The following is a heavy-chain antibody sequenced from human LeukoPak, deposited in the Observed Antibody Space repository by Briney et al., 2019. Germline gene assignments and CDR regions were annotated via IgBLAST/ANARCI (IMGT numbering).Heavy chain of an antibody. CDR1: GFTFSSYW. CDR3: ARDRGYCSSTSCYDNH. D-gene: IGHD2-2*01. J-gene: IGHJ5*02. CDR2: VNSDGSST. Sequence: GGSLRLSCAAPGFTFSSYWMYWVRQAPGKGLVWVSRVNSDGSSTSYADSVKGRFTISRDNAKNTLYLQMNSLRAEDTAVYYCARDRGYCSSTSCYDNHWGQGTLVTVSS. V-gene: IGHV3-74*01.